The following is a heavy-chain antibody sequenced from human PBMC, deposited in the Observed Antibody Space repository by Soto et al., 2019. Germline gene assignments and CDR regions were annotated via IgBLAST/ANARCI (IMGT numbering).Heavy chain of an antibody. J-gene: IGHJ6*02. CDR1: GFTFVDYA. CDR2: IRSKPYDGTT. Sequence: GGSLRLSCAASGFTFVDYAMSWFRQAPGKVLEWVGFIRSKPYDGTTEYAASAKGRFTISRDDSKSIAYLQMNSLKTEDTAVYYCAKDLFSMVRGASYYSYGMDVWGQGTTVTVSS. CDR3: AKDLFSMVRGASYYSYGMDV. D-gene: IGHD3-10*01. V-gene: IGHV3-49*03.